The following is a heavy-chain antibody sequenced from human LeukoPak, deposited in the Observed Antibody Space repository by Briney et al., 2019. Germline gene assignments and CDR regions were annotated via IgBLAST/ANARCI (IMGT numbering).Heavy chain of an antibody. Sequence: GGSLRLSCAASGFTFSSYAMSWVRQAPGKGLEWVSAISGSGGSTYYADSVKGRFTISRDNSKNTLYLQMNGLRAEDTAVYYCAKFSFGGYSGYDSWFDPWGQGTLVTVSS. CDR3: AKFSFGGYSGYDSWFDP. CDR2: ISGSGGST. V-gene: IGHV3-23*01. CDR1: GFTFSSYA. J-gene: IGHJ5*02. D-gene: IGHD5-12*01.